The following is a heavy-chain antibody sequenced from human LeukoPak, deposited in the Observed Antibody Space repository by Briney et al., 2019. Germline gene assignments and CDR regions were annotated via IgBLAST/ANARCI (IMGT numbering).Heavy chain of an antibody. Sequence: GGSLRLSCAASGFTFSIYAMSWVRQAPGKGLEWVSAISGSGGSTYYADSVKGRFTISRDNSKNTLYLQMNSLRAEDTAVYYCARTRSVAAAGTTDYWGQGTLVTVSS. D-gene: IGHD6-13*01. CDR2: ISGSGGST. CDR1: GFTFSIYA. J-gene: IGHJ4*02. V-gene: IGHV3-23*01. CDR3: ARTRSVAAAGTTDY.